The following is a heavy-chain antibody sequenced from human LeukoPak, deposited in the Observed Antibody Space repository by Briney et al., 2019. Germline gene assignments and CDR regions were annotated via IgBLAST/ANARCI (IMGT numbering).Heavy chain of an antibody. D-gene: IGHD1-7*01. CDR1: GGTFSSYA. J-gene: IGHJ6*03. V-gene: IGHV1-69*05. Sequence: SVKVSCKASGGTFSSYAISWVRQAPGQGLEWMGGIIPIFGTSNYAQKFQGRVTITTDESTSTAYMELSSLRSEDTAAYYCARLAGTTHYYYMDVWGKGTTVTVSS. CDR3: ARLAGTTHYYYMDV. CDR2: IIPIFGTS.